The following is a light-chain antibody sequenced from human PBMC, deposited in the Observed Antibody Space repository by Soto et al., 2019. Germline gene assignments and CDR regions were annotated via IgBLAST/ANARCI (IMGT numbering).Light chain of an antibody. Sequence: QSALTQPASVSGSPGQSITIPCTGTSSDVGGYKYVSWYQQVPGKVPKLIIFEVHNRPSGISNRFSGSKSGNTASLTISGLQPEDEGDYYCCSKTSTNTLVFGGGTKLTVL. CDR2: EVH. J-gene: IGLJ3*02. CDR3: CSKTSTNTLV. CDR1: SSDVGGYKY. V-gene: IGLV2-14*01.